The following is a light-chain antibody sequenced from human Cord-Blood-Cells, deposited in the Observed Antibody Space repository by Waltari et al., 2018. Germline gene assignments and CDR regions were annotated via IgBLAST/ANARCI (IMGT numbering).Light chain of an antibody. CDR3: CSYAGSSTYV. V-gene: IGLV2-23*01. CDR1: SSDVGSYNL. CDR2: EGK. Sequence: QSALTQPASVSGSPGQSITISCTGTSSDVGSYNLVSWYQQHPGKAPKLMIYEGKKRSSGVSSRFSGCKSGNTASLTISGLQAEDEADYYCCSYAGSSTYVFGTGTKVTVL. J-gene: IGLJ1*01.